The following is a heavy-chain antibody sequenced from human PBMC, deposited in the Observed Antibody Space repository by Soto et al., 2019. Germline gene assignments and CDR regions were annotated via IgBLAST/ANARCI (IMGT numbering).Heavy chain of an antibody. CDR2: IIPIFGTA. J-gene: IGHJ6*02. D-gene: IGHD5-18*01. CDR1: GGSFTYT. V-gene: IGHV1-69*13. CDR3: ARLHSHGTYGMDV. Sequence: ASVKVSCKASGGSFTYTLSWVRQAPGQGLEWMGGIIPIFGTANYAQKFQGRVTITADESTKTAYMELSTLRSEDTAVYYCARLHSHGTYGMDVWGQGTTVTVSS.